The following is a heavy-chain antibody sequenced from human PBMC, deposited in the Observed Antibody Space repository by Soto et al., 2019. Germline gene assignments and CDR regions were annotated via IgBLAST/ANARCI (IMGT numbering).Heavy chain of an antibody. CDR1: GYTFTSYA. Sequence: ASVKVSCKASGYTFTSYAMHWVRQAPGQRLEWIGWIVVGSGNTNYAQKFQERVTITRDMSTSTAYMELSSLRSEDTAVYYCAADLVRNYDILTGPYWGQGTLVTVSS. CDR2: IVVGSGNT. J-gene: IGHJ4*02. V-gene: IGHV1-58*02. D-gene: IGHD3-9*01. CDR3: AADLVRNYDILTGPY.